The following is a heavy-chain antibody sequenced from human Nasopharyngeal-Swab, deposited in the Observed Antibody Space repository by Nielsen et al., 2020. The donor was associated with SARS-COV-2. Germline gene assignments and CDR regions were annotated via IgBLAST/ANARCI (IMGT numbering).Heavy chain of an antibody. V-gene: IGHV4-34*01. J-gene: IGHJ6*02. Sequence: GSLRLSCGVYGGSLSGHYWSWIRQPPGKGLEWIGAINHSGTTNYKPSLKSRVTISVDTSKNQFSLKVRSVSAADTAIYFCARGRGGQQLVRTYYYYGLDVWGQGTTVTVSS. CDR1: GGSLSGHY. CDR3: ARGRGGQQLVRTYYYYGLDV. D-gene: IGHD1-1*01. CDR2: INHSGTT.